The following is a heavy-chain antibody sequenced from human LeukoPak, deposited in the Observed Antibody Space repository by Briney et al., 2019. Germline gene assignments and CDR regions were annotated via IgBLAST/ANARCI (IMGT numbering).Heavy chain of an antibody. Sequence: PSGTLSLTCAVSGGSISSSNWWSWVRQPPGKGLEWIGEIYHSGSTDYNPSLKSRVTISVDKSKNQFSLKLSSVTAADTAVYYCARVNGGILTGYSIFDYWGQGTLVTVSS. CDR2: IYHSGST. J-gene: IGHJ4*02. D-gene: IGHD3-9*01. CDR1: GGSISSSNW. CDR3: ARVNGGILTGYSIFDY. V-gene: IGHV4-4*02.